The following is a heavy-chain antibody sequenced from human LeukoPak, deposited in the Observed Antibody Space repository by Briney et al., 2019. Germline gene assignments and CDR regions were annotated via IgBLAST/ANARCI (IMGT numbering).Heavy chain of an antibody. J-gene: IGHJ3*02. CDR1: GYTFTSYY. D-gene: IGHD1-1*01. CDR3: VRDTTLDAFDI. V-gene: IGHV1-46*01. Sequence: ASVKVSCKASGYTFTSYYMHWVRQAPGQGLEWMGIINPSGGSTSYAQKFQGRVTMTRDTSTSTVYMELSSLRSEDTAVYYCVRDTTLDAFDIWGQGTMVTVSS. CDR2: INPSGGST.